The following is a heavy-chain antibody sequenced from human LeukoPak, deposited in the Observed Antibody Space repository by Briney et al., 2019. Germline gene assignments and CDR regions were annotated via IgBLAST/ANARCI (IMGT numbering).Heavy chain of an antibody. CDR2: ISSSSSYI. CDR3: ARDGYYYDTSGYYEFYYYMDV. J-gene: IGHJ6*03. Sequence: GGSLRLSCAASGFTFSSYSMNWVRQAPGKGLEWVSSISSSSSYIYYADSVKGRFTISRDNAKNSLYLQMNSLRAEDTAVYYCARDGYYYDTSGYYEFYYYMDVWGKGTTVTVSS. V-gene: IGHV3-21*01. D-gene: IGHD3-22*01. CDR1: GFTFSSYS.